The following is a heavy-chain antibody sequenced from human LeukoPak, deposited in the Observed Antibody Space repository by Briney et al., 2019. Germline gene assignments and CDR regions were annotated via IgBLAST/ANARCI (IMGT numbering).Heavy chain of an antibody. CDR2: INHSGST. Sequence: SETLSLTCAVYGGSFSGYYWSWIREPPGKGLEWIGEINHSGSTNYNPSLKSRVTISVDTSKNQFSLKLSSVTAADTAVYYCARGGYDILTGYYYEDYWGQGTQVTVSS. J-gene: IGHJ4*02. CDR3: ARGGYDILTGYYYEDY. CDR1: GGSFSGYY. V-gene: IGHV4-34*01. D-gene: IGHD3-9*01.